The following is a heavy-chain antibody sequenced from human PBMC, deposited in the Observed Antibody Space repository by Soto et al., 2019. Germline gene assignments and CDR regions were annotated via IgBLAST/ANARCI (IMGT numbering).Heavy chain of an antibody. V-gene: IGHV3-30*04. Sequence: GESLKISCAASGFTFSSYAMHWVRQAPGKGLEWVAVISYDGSNKYYADSVKGRFTISRDNSKNTLYLQMNSLRAEDTAVYYCVRDGVVVAATPEYFQHWGQGTLVTVSS. D-gene: IGHD2-15*01. J-gene: IGHJ1*01. CDR3: VRDGVVVAATPEYFQH. CDR1: GFTFSSYA. CDR2: ISYDGSNK.